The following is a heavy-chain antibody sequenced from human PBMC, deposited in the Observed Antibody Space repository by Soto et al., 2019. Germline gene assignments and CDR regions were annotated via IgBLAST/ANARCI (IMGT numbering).Heavy chain of an antibody. V-gene: IGHV3-49*03. CDR1: GFTFGDYA. J-gene: IGHJ4*02. Sequence: EVQLVQSGGGLVQPGRSLRLSCTASGFTFGDYAMSWFRQAPGKGLEWVGFIRSKSFGGTPEYAASVKGRFTISRDDSTSIAYRQMNSLKTDDTAVYYCTREYFDWLWGQGTLVTVSS. CDR3: TREYFDWL. CDR2: IRSKSFGGTP. D-gene: IGHD3-9*01.